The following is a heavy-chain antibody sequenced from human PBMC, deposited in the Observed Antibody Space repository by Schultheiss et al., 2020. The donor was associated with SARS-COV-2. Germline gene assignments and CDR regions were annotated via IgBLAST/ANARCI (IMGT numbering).Heavy chain of an antibody. CDR1: GGTFSSYA. Sequence: ASVKVSCKASGGTFSSYAISWVRQAPGQGLEWMGWISAYNGNTNYAQKLQGRVTMTTDTSTSTAYMELRSLRSDDTAVYYCARDSRTSIAARPSFDYWGQGTLVTVSS. V-gene: IGHV1-18*01. CDR3: ARDSRTSIAARPSFDY. CDR2: ISAYNGNT. J-gene: IGHJ4*02. D-gene: IGHD6-6*01.